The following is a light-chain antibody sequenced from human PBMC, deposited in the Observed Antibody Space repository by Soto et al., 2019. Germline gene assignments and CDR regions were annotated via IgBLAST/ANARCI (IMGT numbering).Light chain of an antibody. Sequence: QPVLTQPPSVSGAPGQRVTISCTGSSSNIGAGYDVHWYQQLPGTAPKLLIYGNSNRPSGVPDRFSGSKSGTSASLAITGLQAEYEADYYCQSYDSSPHVVFGGGTKLTVL. CDR3: QSYDSSPHVV. V-gene: IGLV1-40*01. CDR1: SSNIGAGYD. CDR2: GNS. J-gene: IGLJ2*01.